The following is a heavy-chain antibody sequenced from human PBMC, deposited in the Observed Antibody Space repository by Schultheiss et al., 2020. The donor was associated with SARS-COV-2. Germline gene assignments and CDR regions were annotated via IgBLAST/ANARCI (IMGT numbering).Heavy chain of an antibody. CDR1: GFTFSSYS. CDR2: ISSSGSTI. CDR3: ARDSLPYYYDSSGYYYDYYYGMDV. Sequence: GGSLRLSCAASGFTFSSYSMNWVRQAPGKGLEWVSYISSSGSTIYYADSVKGRFTISRDNAKNSLYLQMNSLRAEDTAVYYCARDSLPYYYDSSGYYYDYYYGMDVWGQGTTVTVSS. D-gene: IGHD3-22*01. J-gene: IGHJ6*02. V-gene: IGHV3-48*04.